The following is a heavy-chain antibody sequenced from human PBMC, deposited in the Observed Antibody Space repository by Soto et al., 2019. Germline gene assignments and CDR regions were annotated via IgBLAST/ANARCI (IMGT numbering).Heavy chain of an antibody. CDR1: GYRFTDYW. V-gene: IGHV5-51*01. Sequence: PGESLKISCQGSGYRFTDYWIGWVRQMPGKGLEWMGIIYPGDSDTRYSPSFEGQVTISADKSITTAYLQWSSLKASDTAMYYCARDGMITFGGVSYFDYWGQGTLVTVSS. CDR3: ARDGMITFGGVSYFDY. J-gene: IGHJ4*02. CDR2: IYPGDSDT. D-gene: IGHD3-16*01.